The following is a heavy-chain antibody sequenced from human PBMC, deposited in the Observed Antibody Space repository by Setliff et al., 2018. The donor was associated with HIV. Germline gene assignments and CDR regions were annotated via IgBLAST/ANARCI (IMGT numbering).Heavy chain of an antibody. CDR3: ARDKTPIFGVVIATNWFDP. Sequence: ASVKVSCKVSGYTLTELSIHWVRQAPGKGLEWMGMINPSDGSTRYAQKLQGRVTMTRDTSTTTVYMELRSLRSEDTAVYYCARDKTPIFGVVIATNWFDPWGQGTLVTVSS. CDR2: INPSDGST. J-gene: IGHJ5*02. D-gene: IGHD3-3*01. CDR1: GYTLTELS. V-gene: IGHV1-46*01.